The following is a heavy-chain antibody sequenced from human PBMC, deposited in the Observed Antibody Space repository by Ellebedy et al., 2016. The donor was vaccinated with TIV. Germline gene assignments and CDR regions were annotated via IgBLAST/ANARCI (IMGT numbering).Heavy chain of an antibody. V-gene: IGHV3-73*01. CDR3: ATRANYDILLADYSSLDY. Sequence: GESLKISCAASGFTFSGSAMHWVRQAPGKGLEWVGRIRRQANNHATTYAASVKGRFTISRDDSKNMAYLQMDSLKTEDTAVYYFATRANYDILLADYSSLDYWGQGTLVTVSS. CDR1: GFTFSGSA. D-gene: IGHD3-9*01. CDR2: IRRQANNHAT. J-gene: IGHJ4*02.